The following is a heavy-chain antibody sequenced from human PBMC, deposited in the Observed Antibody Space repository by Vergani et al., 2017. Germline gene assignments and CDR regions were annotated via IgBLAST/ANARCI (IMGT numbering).Heavy chain of an antibody. D-gene: IGHD1-1*01. Sequence: EVELVQSGPEMRKPGESLKIPCKGSEYSFGNYWIGWARQMPGKGLEWMGIIYPADSDTRYSPSFQGQVTISADKSISTAFLQWDSLKASDTALYYCARHTTYTDSWGQGTLVTVSS. J-gene: IGHJ4*02. V-gene: IGHV5-51*01. CDR1: EYSFGNYW. CDR2: IYPADSDT. CDR3: ARHTTYTDS.